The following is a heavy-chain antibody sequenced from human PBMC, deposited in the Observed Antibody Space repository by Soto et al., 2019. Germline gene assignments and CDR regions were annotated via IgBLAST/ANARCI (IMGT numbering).Heavy chain of an antibody. D-gene: IGHD4-17*01. CDR3: ARANYGDADAFDI. J-gene: IGHJ3*02. CDR2: IYYSGNT. Sequence: QVQLQESGPGLVKPSQTLSLTCTVSGGSISSGDYYWSWIRQHPGKGLEWIGYIYYSGNTYSNPSLKSRVXISXDTPKNQFSLKLSSVTAADTAMYFCARANYGDADAFDIWGQGTMVTVSS. V-gene: IGHV4-31*03. CDR1: GGSISSGDYY.